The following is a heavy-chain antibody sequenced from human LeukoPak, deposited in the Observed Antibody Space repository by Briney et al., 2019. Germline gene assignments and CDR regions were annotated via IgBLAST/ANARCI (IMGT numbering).Heavy chain of an antibody. Sequence: PSETLSLTCTVSGASISSSSYYWGWIRQPPGKGLEWIGSIYYSGSTYYNPSLKSRVTISVDTSKNQFSLKPSSVTAADTAVYYCARREQEFFDYWGQGTLVTVSS. D-gene: IGHD1/OR15-1a*01. CDR3: ARREQEFFDY. V-gene: IGHV4-39*01. CDR2: IYYSGST. J-gene: IGHJ4*02. CDR1: GASISSSSYY.